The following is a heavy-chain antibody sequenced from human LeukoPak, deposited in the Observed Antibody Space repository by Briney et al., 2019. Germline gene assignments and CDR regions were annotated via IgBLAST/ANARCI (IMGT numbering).Heavy chain of an antibody. CDR2: ISAYNGNT. V-gene: IGHV1-18*01. CDR3: ARVRGGNDY. Sequence: GASVKVSCKASGYTFTSYGISWVRQAPGQGLEWMGWISAYNGNTNYAQKLQGRVTMTRDMSTSTVYMELRSLRSDDTAVYYCARVRGGNDYWGQGTLVTVSS. J-gene: IGHJ4*02. CDR1: GYTFTSYG. D-gene: IGHD3-10*01.